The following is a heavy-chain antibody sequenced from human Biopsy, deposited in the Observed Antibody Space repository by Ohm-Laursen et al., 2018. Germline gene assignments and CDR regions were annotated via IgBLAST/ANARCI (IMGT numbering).Heavy chain of an antibody. V-gene: IGHV1-69*06. J-gene: IGHJ1*01. D-gene: IGHD3-9*01. Sequence: SVKVSCKPPEGTFSNYGVNWVRQAPGQGLEWLGGNIPILGTGNYAQKFQDRVTVAADTSTSTATMELRSPRSDDTAVYYCATKLTGYFHHWGQGTLVIVSS. CDR1: EGTFSNYG. CDR3: ATKLTGYFHH. CDR2: NIPILGTG.